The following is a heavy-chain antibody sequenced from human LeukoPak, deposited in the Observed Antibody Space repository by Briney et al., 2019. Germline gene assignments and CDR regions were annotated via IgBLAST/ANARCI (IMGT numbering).Heavy chain of an antibody. V-gene: IGHV4-4*07. CDR1: GGSTSTYY. J-gene: IGHJ6*03. Sequence: YPSETLSLTCTVSGGSTSTYYWSWIRQPAGKGLEWIGRIYTSGSTNYNPSLKSRVTMSVDTSKNQFSLKLSSVTAADTAVYYCARTRYDYYDSSGEVSYYMDVWGKGTTVAISS. CDR2: IYTSGST. CDR3: ARTRYDYYDSSGEVSYYMDV. D-gene: IGHD3-22*01.